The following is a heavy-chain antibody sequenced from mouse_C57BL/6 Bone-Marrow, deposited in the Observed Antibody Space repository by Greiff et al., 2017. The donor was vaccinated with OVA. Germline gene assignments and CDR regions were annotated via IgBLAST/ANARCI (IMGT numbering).Heavy chain of an antibody. D-gene: IGHD3-3*01. CDR1: EYDFPSHD. Sequence: EVKLQESGGGLVQPGESLKLSCESNEYDFPSHDMSWVRKTPEKRLELVADINSDGGSTYYPDTLERRFIISRDNTKKTLYLQMSSLRSEDAALYYCARQRGDGYFDVWGTGTTVTVSS. CDR2: INSDGGST. V-gene: IGHV5-2*01. J-gene: IGHJ1*03. CDR3: ARQRGDGYFDV.